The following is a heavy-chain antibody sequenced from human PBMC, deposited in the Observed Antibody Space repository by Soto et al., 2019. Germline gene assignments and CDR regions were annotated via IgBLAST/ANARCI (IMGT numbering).Heavy chain of an antibody. CDR3: ARDYLGGNPAAY. CDR1: GFTVGSNY. V-gene: IGHV3-53*01. J-gene: IGHJ4*02. D-gene: IGHD3-16*01. CDR2: IYSGGST. Sequence: GGSLRLSCAASGFTVGSNYMSWVRQAPGKGLEWVSVIYSGGSTYYADSVKGRFTISRDNSKNTLYLQMNSLRAEDTAVYYCARDYLGGNPAAYWGQGTLVTVSS.